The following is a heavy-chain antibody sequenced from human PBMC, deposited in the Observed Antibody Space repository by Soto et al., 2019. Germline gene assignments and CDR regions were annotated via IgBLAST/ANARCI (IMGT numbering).Heavy chain of an antibody. V-gene: IGHV4-61*08. CDR1: GGSISSGGYY. J-gene: IGHJ4*02. CDR3: ARRRFGELSDFDY. D-gene: IGHD3-10*01. CDR2: IYYSGST. Sequence: SETLSLTCAVSGGSISSGGYYWSWIRQPPGKGLEWIGYIYYSGSTKYNPSLKSRVTISVDTSKNQFSLKLTSVTAADTAVYYCARRRFGELSDFDYWGQGTLVTVSS.